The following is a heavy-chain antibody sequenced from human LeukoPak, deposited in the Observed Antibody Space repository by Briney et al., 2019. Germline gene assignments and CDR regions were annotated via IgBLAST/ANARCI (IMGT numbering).Heavy chain of an antibody. CDR3: ARARSSIAARPPNWFDP. D-gene: IGHD6-6*01. J-gene: IGHJ5*02. CDR2: IYYSGST. Sequence: SETLSLTCTVSGGSISSYYWSWIRQPPGKGLEWIGYIYYSGSTNYNPSLKSRVTISVDTSKNQFSLKLSSVTAADTAVYYCARARSSIAARPPNWFDPWGQGTLVTVSS. V-gene: IGHV4-59*01. CDR1: GGSISSYY.